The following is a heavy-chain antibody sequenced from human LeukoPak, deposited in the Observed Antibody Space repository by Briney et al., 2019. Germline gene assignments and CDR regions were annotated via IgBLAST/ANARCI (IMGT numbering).Heavy chain of an antibody. CDR3: ARDPHALDY. V-gene: IGHV3-48*01. CDR2: IAYTGTI. Sequence: GGSLRLSCAASGFSFSSYSMNWVRQTPGKGLEWVAYIAYTGTIHYADSVRGRFAISRDNAKNSLYLELNSLRVEDTAVYYCARDPHALDYWGQGTRVTVSS. CDR1: GFSFSSYS. J-gene: IGHJ4*02.